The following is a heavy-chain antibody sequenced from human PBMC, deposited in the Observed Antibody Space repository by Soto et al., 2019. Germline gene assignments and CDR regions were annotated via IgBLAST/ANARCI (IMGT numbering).Heavy chain of an antibody. J-gene: IGHJ3*02. V-gene: IGHV5-51*01. D-gene: IGHD2-15*01. CDR2: IYPGDSDT. Sequence: GESRKISCKGSGCRFTSYWIGWVRQMPGEGLEWMGIIYPGDSDTRYSPSFQGQVTISADKSISTAYLQWSSLKASDTAMYYCASTLVAGTLDAFDIWGQGTMVTVSS. CDR1: GCRFTSYW. CDR3: ASTLVAGTLDAFDI.